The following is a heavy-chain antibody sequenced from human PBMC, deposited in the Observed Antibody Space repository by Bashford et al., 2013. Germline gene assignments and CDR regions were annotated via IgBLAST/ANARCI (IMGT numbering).Heavy chain of an antibody. CDR1: GFTFGNFG. Sequence: GSLRLSCSASGFTFGNFGIHWVRQAPGKGLEWISFMSYDGSKEYYADSVKGRFTISRDNSKNTLYLQMNSLRAEDTAVYYCAKARTLLRFLELVISPWGQGTLVTVSS. D-gene: IGHD3-3*01. CDR2: MSYDGSKE. V-gene: IGHV3-30*18. J-gene: IGHJ4*02. CDR3: AKARTLLRFLELVISP.